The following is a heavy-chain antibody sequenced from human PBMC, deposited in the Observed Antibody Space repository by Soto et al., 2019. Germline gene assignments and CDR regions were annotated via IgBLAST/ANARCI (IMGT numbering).Heavy chain of an antibody. V-gene: IGHV4-39*01. CDR1: GGSISSSSYY. D-gene: IGHD6-13*01. CDR3: ARHVDSSSWLRAVYYCYGMYV. J-gene: IGHJ6*02. Sequence: SETLSLTCTVSGGSISSSSYYWGWIRQPPGKGLEWIGSIYYSGSTYYNPSLKSRVTISVDTSKNQFSLKLSSVTAADTAVYYCARHVDSSSWLRAVYYCYGMYVWGQGSTVIGS. CDR2: IYYSGST.